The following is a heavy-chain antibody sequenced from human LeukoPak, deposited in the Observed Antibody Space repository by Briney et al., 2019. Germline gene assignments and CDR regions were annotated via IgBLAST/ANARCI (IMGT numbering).Heavy chain of an antibody. CDR1: GDSVSSNSAA. CDR2: TYYRSKWYN. D-gene: IGHD3-10*01. Sequence: SQTLSLTCAISGDSVSSNSAAWNWIRQSPSRGLEWLGRTYYRSKWYNDYAVSVKSRITISPDTSKNQFSLQLNSVTSEDTAVYYCARGGWFGELLVFDYWGQGTLVTVSS. J-gene: IGHJ4*02. V-gene: IGHV6-1*01. CDR3: ARGGWFGELLVFDY.